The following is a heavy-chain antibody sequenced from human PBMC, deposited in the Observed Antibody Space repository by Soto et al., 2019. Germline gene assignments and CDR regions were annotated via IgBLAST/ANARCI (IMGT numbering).Heavy chain of an antibody. CDR1: GGSLSSSSW. J-gene: IGHJ4*02. V-gene: IGHV4-4*02. D-gene: IGHD2-8*01. Sequence: PSETLSLTCAVSGGSLSSSSWWSWVRQPPGKTLEWLGEIFYSGSTKYNPSLNSRVTISADQSKNDFSLRLSSVTAADTAVYYCVHHGGVPYRHDFWGQGMLVTVSS. CDR3: VHHGGVPYRHDF. CDR2: IFYSGST.